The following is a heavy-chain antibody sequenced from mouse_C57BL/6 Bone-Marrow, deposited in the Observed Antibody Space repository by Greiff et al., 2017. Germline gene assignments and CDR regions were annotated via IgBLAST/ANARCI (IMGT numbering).Heavy chain of an antibody. CDR2: ISSGGSYT. D-gene: IGHD2-4*01. CDR3: ARLGITTGVDY. J-gene: IGHJ2*01. V-gene: IGHV5-6*01. Sequence: EVMLVESGGDLVKPGGSLKLSCAASGFTFSSYGMSWVRQTPDKRLEWVATISSGGSYTYYPDSVKGRFTISRDNAKNTLYLQMSSLKSEDTAMYYCARLGITTGVDYWGQGTTLTVSS. CDR1: GFTFSSYG.